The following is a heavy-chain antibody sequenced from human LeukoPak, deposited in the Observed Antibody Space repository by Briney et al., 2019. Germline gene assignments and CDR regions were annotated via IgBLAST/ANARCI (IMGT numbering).Heavy chain of an antibody. D-gene: IGHD5/OR15-5a*01. Sequence: SETLSLTCTVSGGSISSGGYYWSWIRQHPGKGLEWIGYIYYSGSTYYNPPLKSRVTISVDTSKNQFSLKLSSVTAADTAVYYCARDSFYVAPSDAFDIWGQGTMVTVSS. V-gene: IGHV4-31*03. CDR1: GGSISSGGYY. CDR2: IYYSGST. J-gene: IGHJ3*02. CDR3: ARDSFYVAPSDAFDI.